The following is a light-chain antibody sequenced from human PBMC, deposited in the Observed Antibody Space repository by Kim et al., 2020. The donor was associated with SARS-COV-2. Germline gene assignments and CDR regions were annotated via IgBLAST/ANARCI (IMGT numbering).Light chain of an antibody. CDR2: GKN. V-gene: IGLV3-19*01. Sequence: LGQTVRITCQGDSLSSYYASWYQQKPGQAPLLVIYGKNNRPSGIPDRFSGSSSGNTASLTITGAQAEDEADYYCNSRDSSDNHVVFGGGTKLTVL. J-gene: IGLJ2*01. CDR1: SLSSYY. CDR3: NSRDSSDNHVV.